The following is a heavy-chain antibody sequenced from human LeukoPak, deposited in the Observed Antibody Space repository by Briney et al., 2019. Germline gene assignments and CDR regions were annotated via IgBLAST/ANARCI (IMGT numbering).Heavy chain of an antibody. J-gene: IGHJ3*02. CDR2: ISYDGSNK. V-gene: IGHV3-30-3*01. Sequence: PGGSLRLSCAASGFTFSSYAMHWVRQAPGKGLEWVAVISYDGSNKYYADSVKGRFTISRDNSKNTLYLQMNSLRAEDTAVYYCARVIRYQQLPKRGGAFDIWGQGTMVTVSS. D-gene: IGHD2-2*01. CDR3: ARVIRYQQLPKRGGAFDI. CDR1: GFTFSSYA.